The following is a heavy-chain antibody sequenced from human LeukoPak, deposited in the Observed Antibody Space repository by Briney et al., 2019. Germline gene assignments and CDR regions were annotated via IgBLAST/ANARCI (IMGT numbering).Heavy chain of an antibody. CDR2: ISSTSSYI. Sequence: PGGSLRLSCEASRFSFSYYSMNWVRQAPGKGLEWVSFISSTSSYIYYADSVKGRFTISRDNAKNSLYLQMNSLRAEDTAVYYCAKGGWNYDYYYYYMDVWGKGTTVTVSS. CDR1: RFSFSYYS. D-gene: IGHD1-7*01. V-gene: IGHV3-21*01. CDR3: AKGGWNYDYYYYYMDV. J-gene: IGHJ6*03.